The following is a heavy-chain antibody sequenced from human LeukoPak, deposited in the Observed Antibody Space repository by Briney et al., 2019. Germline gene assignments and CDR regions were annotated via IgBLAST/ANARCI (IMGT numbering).Heavy chain of an antibody. J-gene: IGHJ4*02. CDR3: ARLAEAGGLYYFDY. CDR1: GYTFIGHY. V-gene: IGHV1-2*02. D-gene: IGHD6-13*01. Sequence: ASVKVSCKTSGYTFIGHYMNWVRQAPGQGLEWMGWINPNSGDKKYAQKFQGRVTMTRDTSMSTAYMELNRLRSDDTAVYYCARLAEAGGLYYFDYWGQGALVTVSS. CDR2: INPNSGDK.